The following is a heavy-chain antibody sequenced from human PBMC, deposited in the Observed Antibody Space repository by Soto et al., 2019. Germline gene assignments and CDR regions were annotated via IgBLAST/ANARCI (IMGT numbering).Heavy chain of an antibody. CDR1: GFTFSSYG. CDR3: ARGDTIPARWYFDL. J-gene: IGHJ2*01. Sequence: PGGSLRLSCAASGFTFSSYGMHWVRQAPGKGLEWVAVIWYDGSNKYYADSVKGRFTISRDNSKNTLYLQMNRLRAEDTAVYYCARGDTIPARWYFDLWGRGTLVAVSS. CDR2: IWYDGSNK. V-gene: IGHV3-33*01. D-gene: IGHD3-9*01.